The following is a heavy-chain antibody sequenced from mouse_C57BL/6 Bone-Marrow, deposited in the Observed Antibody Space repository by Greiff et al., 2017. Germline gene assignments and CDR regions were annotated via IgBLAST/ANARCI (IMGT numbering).Heavy chain of an antibody. J-gene: IGHJ2*01. CDR2: IDPSDSYT. Sequence: VQLQQPGAELVMPGASVKLSCKASGYTFTSYWMHWVKQRPGQGLEWIGEIDPSDSYTNYNQKFKGKSTLTVDKSSSTAYMQLSSLTSADSAVYYCARSGITPLYCDYWGQGTTLTVSS. D-gene: IGHD2-4*01. CDR3: ARSGITPLYCDY. V-gene: IGHV1-69*01. CDR1: GYTFTSYW.